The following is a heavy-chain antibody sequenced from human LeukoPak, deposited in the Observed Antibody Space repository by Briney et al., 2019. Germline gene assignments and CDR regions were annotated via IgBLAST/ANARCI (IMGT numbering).Heavy chain of an antibody. CDR2: IKQDGSEK. V-gene: IGHV3-7*01. Sequence: GGSLRLSCAASGFTFSSYWMSWVRQAPGKGLEWVANIKQDGSEKYYVDSVKGRFTISRDNAKNSLYLQVNSLRAEDTAVYYCARDKGQCGGGDCYFYYYYGMDVWGQGTTVTVSS. CDR3: ARDKGQCGGGDCYFYYYYGMDV. D-gene: IGHD2-21*02. J-gene: IGHJ6*02. CDR1: GFTFSSYW.